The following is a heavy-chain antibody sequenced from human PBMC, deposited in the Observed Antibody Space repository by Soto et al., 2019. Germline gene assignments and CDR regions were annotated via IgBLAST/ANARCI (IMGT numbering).Heavy chain of an antibody. Sequence: GSLRRTCSASGCSFSNYAMNGVRQAPGKGLEWVSVISGSGGSASYADSVQGRFTISRDNSNNTLYLQMNSLRAEDTAIYSCVREGSGWYSRGSFDFWGRGTMVTV. CDR1: GCSFSNYA. CDR3: VREGSGWYSRGSFDF. CDR2: ISGSGGSA. J-gene: IGHJ3*01. D-gene: IGHD6-19*01. V-gene: IGHV3-23*01.